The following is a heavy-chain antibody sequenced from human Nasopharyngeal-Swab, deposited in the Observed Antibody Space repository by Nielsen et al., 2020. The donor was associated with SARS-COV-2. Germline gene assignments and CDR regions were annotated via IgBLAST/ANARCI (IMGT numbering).Heavy chain of an antibody. V-gene: IGHV3-33*01. J-gene: IGHJ3*02. CDR3: ARGVRYNWNPDAFDI. CDR2: IWYDGSNK. Sequence: VRQAPGKGLEWVAVIWYDGSNKYYADSVKGRFTISRDNSKNTLYLQMNSPRAEDTAVYYCARGVRYNWNPDAFDIWGQGTMVTVSS. D-gene: IGHD1-1*01.